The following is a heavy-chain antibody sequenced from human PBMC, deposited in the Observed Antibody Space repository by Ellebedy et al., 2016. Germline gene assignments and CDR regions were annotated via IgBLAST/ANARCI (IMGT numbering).Heavy chain of an antibody. CDR1: GGSFSGYY. Sequence: GSLRLXCAVYGGSFSGYYWSWIRQPPGKGLEWIGNFYYSGSTYYNPSLNSRVTVSVDTAKNQFSLKMTSVTAADTAVYYCARGRGSYGSNLDYWGQGTLVTVSS. D-gene: IGHD5-18*01. CDR3: ARGRGSYGSNLDY. CDR2: FYYSGST. V-gene: IGHV4-34*01. J-gene: IGHJ4*02.